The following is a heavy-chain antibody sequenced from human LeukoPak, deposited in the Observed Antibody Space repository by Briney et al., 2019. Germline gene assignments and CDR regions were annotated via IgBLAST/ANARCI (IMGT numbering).Heavy chain of an antibody. J-gene: IGHJ6*03. Sequence: PGGSLRLSCAASGFTFSSYWMSWVRQAPGKGLEWVANIKQDGSEKYYVDSVKGRFTISRDNAKNSLYLQMNSLRAEDTAVYYCARGSTNSYYYYYMDVWGKGTTVTVSS. V-gene: IGHV3-7*01. CDR2: IKQDGSEK. D-gene: IGHD1-1*01. CDR3: ARGSTNSYYYYYMDV. CDR1: GFTFSSYW.